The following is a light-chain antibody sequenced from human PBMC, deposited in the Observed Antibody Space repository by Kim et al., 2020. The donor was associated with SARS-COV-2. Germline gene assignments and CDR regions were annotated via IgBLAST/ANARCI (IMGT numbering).Light chain of an antibody. V-gene: IGKV3-11*01. CDR3: QQRSNWPWT. J-gene: IGKJ1*01. CDR2: DTS. CDR1: ESVQTY. Sequence: LCAGERAAIPCRASESVQTYLAWYQQSPGQAPRLLIYDTSNRATGIPARFSGSGSGTDFTLTISSLEPEDFAVYYCQQRSNWPWTFGQGTKVDIK.